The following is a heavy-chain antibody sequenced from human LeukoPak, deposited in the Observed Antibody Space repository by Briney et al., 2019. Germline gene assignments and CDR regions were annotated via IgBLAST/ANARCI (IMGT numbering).Heavy chain of an antibody. CDR2: IRGSGGGT. J-gene: IGHJ4*02. CDR3: AKAGIGVVGYFDY. CDR1: GFTFGSYA. D-gene: IGHD6-19*01. V-gene: IGHV3-23*01. Sequence: GGSLRLSCAASGFTFGSYAMSWVRQPPGKGLEWVSAIRGSGGGTYYADSVKGRFTISRDNPKNTLYLQMNSLRDEDTALYYRAKAGIGVVGYFDYWGQGTLVTVSS.